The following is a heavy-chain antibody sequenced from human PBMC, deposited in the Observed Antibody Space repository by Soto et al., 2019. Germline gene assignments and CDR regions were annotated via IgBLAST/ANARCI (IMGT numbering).Heavy chain of an antibody. CDR1: GNSISRIFYS. Sequence: SETLSLTCSDSGNSISRIFYSWTWSRQPPEKGLEWIVNIYFRGNTYDSPSLESRLPISGDTSKNQFSLKLTSVTAADTAVYYCAREGGSYDSGGYLIRGALGIWGQGTMATVAS. J-gene: IGHJ3*02. CDR2: IYFRGNT. D-gene: IGHD3-22*01. CDR3: AREGGSYDSGGYLIRGALGI. V-gene: IGHV4-31*03.